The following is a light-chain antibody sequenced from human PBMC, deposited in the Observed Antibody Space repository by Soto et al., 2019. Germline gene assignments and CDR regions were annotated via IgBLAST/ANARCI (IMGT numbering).Light chain of an antibody. CDR1: QSISSW. CDR2: KAS. J-gene: IGKJ1*01. CDR3: QQYNSYSQWT. V-gene: IGKV1-5*03. Sequence: DIQMTQSPSTLSASVGDRVTITGRASQSISSWLAWYQQKPGKAPKLLIYKASSLESGVPSRFSGSGSGTEFTLTISSLQPDDFATYYCQQYNSYSQWTFGQGTKVDIK.